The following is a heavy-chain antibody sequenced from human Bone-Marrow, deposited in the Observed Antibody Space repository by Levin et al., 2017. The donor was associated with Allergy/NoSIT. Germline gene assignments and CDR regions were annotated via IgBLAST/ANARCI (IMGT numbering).Heavy chain of an antibody. V-gene: IGHV3-11*04. CDR2: ISTNGNSP. CDR1: GVTFSDYF. Sequence: GGSLRLSCTDSGVTFSDYFMAWIRQAPGKGLEWLSHISTNGNSPRYADSVKGRFTVSRDNPKSTLYLQMDSLRAEDTAVYYCARTFILTGYYWSYYFDHWGQGTLVTVSS. CDR3: ARTFILTGYYWSYYFDH. D-gene: IGHD3-9*01. J-gene: IGHJ4*02.